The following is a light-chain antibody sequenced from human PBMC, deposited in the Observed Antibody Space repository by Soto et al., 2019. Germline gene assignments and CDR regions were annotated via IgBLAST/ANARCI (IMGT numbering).Light chain of an antibody. CDR1: SSDVGGYNY. V-gene: IGLV2-14*01. CDR3: SSYTRSSPYV. Sequence: QSALTQPASVSGSPGQSITISCTGTSSDVGGYNYVSWYRQHPGRAPKLMIYDVSNRPSGVSNRFSGSKSGNTASLTISGLQAEHEADDYCSSYTRSSPYVVGTGTTLAVL. CDR2: DVS. J-gene: IGLJ1*01.